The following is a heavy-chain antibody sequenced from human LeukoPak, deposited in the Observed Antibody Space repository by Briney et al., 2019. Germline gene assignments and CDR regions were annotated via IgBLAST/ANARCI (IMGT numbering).Heavy chain of an antibody. Sequence: SETLSLTCPVSGDSIGSGTFCWNWVRQPAGTGLEWIGRICASESTDYNPSLKSRVTISVDTSKNQFSLKLSSVTAADTAVYYCASNQWPSWYFDLWGRGTLVTVSA. D-gene: IGHD6-19*01. CDR3: ASNQWPSWYFDL. CDR2: ICASEST. J-gene: IGHJ2*01. CDR1: GDSIGSGTFC. V-gene: IGHV4-61*02.